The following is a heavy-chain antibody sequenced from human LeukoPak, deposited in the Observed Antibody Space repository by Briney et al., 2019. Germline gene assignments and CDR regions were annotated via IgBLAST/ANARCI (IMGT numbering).Heavy chain of an antibody. CDR2: ISWNSGSI. CDR3: AKDNSAGTQYFQH. Sequence: GGSLRLSCAASGFTFDDYAMHGVRQAPGKGLEWVSGISWNSGSIGYADSVKGRFTISRDNAKNSLYLQMNSLRAEDTALYYCAKDNSAGTQYFQHWGQGTLVTVSS. J-gene: IGHJ1*01. D-gene: IGHD6-13*01. CDR1: GFTFDDYA. V-gene: IGHV3-9*01.